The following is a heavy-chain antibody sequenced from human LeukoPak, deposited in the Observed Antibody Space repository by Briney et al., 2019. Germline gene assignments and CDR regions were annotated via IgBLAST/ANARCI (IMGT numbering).Heavy chain of an antibody. J-gene: IGHJ4*02. D-gene: IGHD3-10*01. CDR3: ARIPYGSGSYYFDY. CDR1: GGSISSSSYY. V-gene: IGHV4-39*01. CDR2: IYYCGST. Sequence: PSETLSLTCTVSGGSISSSSYYWGWIRQPPGKGLEWIGSIYYCGSTYYNPSLKSRDTISVDPYKNQFSLKLSSVTAADAAVYYCARIPYGSGSYYFDYWGQGTLVTVSS.